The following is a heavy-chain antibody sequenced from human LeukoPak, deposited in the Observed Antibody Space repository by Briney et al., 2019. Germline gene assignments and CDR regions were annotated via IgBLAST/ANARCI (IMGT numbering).Heavy chain of an antibody. CDR2: IKVDASEK. D-gene: IGHD3-10*01. J-gene: IGHJ4*02. CDR1: GFIFSSYA. V-gene: IGHV3-7*01. CDR3: ARLYGSASYNFDY. Sequence: PGGSLRLSCAASGFIFSSYAMSWVRQAPGKGLEWVANIKVDASEKTYVDSVKGRFTISRDNAENSLYLQMNSLRAEDTAVYYCARLYGSASYNFDYWGQGTLVTVST.